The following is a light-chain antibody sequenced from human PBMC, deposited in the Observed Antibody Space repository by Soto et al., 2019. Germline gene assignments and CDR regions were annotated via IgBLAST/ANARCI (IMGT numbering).Light chain of an antibody. V-gene: IGKV1-5*01. CDR3: QQYSTYSWT. J-gene: IGKJ1*01. CDR1: QSISNR. CDR2: DAS. Sequence: DIQMTQSPSTLSASVGDRVTITCRASQSISNRLAWYQQKPGKAPKVLIYDASSLESGVPSRFSGSASGTEFTLTISSLQPDDFATYFCQQYSTYSWTFGQGTKVDIK.